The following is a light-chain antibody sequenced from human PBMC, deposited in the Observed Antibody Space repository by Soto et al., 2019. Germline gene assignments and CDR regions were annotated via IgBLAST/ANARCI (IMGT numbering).Light chain of an antibody. Sequence: QSPGTLSLSPGERATLSCRASQSVSSSYLAWYQQKPGQAPRLLIYGASSRATGIPDRFSGSGSGTDFTLTISRLEPEDFAVYYCQQYGSSPLTFGQGTRLEIK. CDR1: QSVSSSY. CDR2: GAS. J-gene: IGKJ5*01. CDR3: QQYGSSPLT. V-gene: IGKV3-20*01.